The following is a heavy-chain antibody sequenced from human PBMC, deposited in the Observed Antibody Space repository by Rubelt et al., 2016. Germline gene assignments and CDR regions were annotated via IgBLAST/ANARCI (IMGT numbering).Heavy chain of an antibody. Sequence: RLSCAVSTFSFTGYGMHWVRQAPGKGLEWVANIEQDASEKYYVDSVKGRFTISRDNAKNSLYLQMNSLRAEDTAVYYCARARGYCSGGSCFPPDYWGQGTLVTVSS. V-gene: IGHV3-7*01. J-gene: IGHJ4*02. CDR1: TFSFTGYG. CDR2: IEQDASEK. D-gene: IGHD2-15*01. CDR3: ARARGYCSGGSCFPPDY.